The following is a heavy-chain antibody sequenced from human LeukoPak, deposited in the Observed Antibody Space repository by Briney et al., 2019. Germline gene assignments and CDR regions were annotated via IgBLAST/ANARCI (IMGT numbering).Heavy chain of an antibody. V-gene: IGHV1-2*02. J-gene: IGHJ6*03. CDR1: GYTFTGYY. CDR2: INPNSGGT. Sequence: GASVKVSCKASGYTFTGYYMHWVRQAPGQGLEWMGWINPNSGGTSYAQKFQGRVTMTRDTSISTAYMEMSRLRSDDTAVYYCAREGSSGWYGYYYYMGVWGKGTTVTVSS. D-gene: IGHD6-19*01. CDR3: AREGSSGWYGYYYYMGV.